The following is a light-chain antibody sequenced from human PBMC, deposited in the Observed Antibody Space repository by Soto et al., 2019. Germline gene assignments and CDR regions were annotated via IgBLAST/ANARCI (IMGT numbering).Light chain of an antibody. CDR2: AAS. J-gene: IGKJ4*01. CDR1: QVISSY. V-gene: IGKV1-9*01. Sequence: IQLTHSPSSLSASVGDRVTITCRARQVISSYLAWYQQKPGKAPKLLIYAASTLQSGVPSRFSGSASGTDFTLTISSLQPEDFAVYYCQQLNDYPLSFGGGTKVEIK. CDR3: QQLNDYPLS.